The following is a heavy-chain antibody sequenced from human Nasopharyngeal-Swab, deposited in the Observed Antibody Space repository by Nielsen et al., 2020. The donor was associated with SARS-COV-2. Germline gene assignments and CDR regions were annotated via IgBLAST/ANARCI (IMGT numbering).Heavy chain of an antibody. J-gene: IGHJ4*02. CDR1: GFTFSSYA. D-gene: IGHD2-15*01. CDR2: ISGSGGST. Sequence: GESLKISCAASGFTFSSYAMSWVRQAPGKGLEWVSAISGSGGSTYYADSVKGRFTISRGNSKNTLYLQMNSLRAEDTAVYYCANDLHCSGGSCYYRDYWGQGTLVTVSS. V-gene: IGHV3-23*01. CDR3: ANDLHCSGGSCYYRDY.